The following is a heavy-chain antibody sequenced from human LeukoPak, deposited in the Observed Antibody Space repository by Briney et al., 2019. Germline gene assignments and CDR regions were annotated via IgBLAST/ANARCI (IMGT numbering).Heavy chain of an antibody. D-gene: IGHD5-12*01. Sequence: GRSLRLSCAASGFTFSSYAMHWVRQAPGKGLEWVAVISYDGSNKYYADSVKGRFTISRDNSKNTLYLQMNSLRAEDTAVYYCAKTPTIKPSYYYYYYYMDVWGKGTTVTVSS. J-gene: IGHJ6*03. CDR2: ISYDGSNK. V-gene: IGHV3-30-3*02. CDR3: AKTPTIKPSYYYYYYYMDV. CDR1: GFTFSSYA.